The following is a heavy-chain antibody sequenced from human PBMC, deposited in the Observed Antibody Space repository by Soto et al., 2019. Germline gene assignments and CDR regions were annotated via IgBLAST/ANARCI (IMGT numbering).Heavy chain of an antibody. Sequence: SVKVSCKASGGTFSSYTISWVRQAPGQGLEWMGGIIPIFGTANYAQKFQGRVTITADESTSTAYMELSSLRSEDTAVYYCAREGDTIHQAFDYWGQGTLVTVSS. V-gene: IGHV1-69*13. CDR1: GGTFSSYT. J-gene: IGHJ4*02. CDR3: AREGDTIHQAFDY. CDR2: IIPIFGTA. D-gene: IGHD3-9*01.